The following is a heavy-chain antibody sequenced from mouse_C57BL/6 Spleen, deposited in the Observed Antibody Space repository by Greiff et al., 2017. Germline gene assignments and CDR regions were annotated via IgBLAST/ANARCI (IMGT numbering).Heavy chain of an antibody. CDR3: TTGGYDGGYFDY. D-gene: IGHD2-2*01. V-gene: IGHV14-4*01. CDR2: IDPENGDT. Sequence: VQLQQSGAELVRPGASVTLSCTASGFNIKDDYMHWVKQRPEQGLEWIGWIDPENGDTEYASKFQGKATITADTSSNTAYLQLSSLTSEDTAVYYCTTGGYDGGYFDYWGQGTTLTVSS. J-gene: IGHJ2*01. CDR1: GFNIKDDY.